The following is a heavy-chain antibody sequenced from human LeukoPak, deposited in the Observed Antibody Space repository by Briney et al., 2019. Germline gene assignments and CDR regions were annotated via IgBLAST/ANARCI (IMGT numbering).Heavy chain of an antibody. CDR2: IKHDGSAQ. J-gene: IGHJ4*02. V-gene: IGHV3-7*01. CDR3: ARVIVLVPGASDHFDY. CDR1: GFTFSSCW. Sequence: GGSLRLSCVASGFTFSSCWMMWARQSPGKGLEWVANIKHDGSAQYYGDSVKGRFTISKDNAKNSLYLQMNSLRAEDTAVYYCARVIVLVPGASDHFDYWGQGTLATVHS. D-gene: IGHD2-2*01.